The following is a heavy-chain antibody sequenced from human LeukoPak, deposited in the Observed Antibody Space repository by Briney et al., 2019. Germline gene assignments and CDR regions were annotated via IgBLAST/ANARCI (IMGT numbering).Heavy chain of an antibody. J-gene: IGHJ4*02. D-gene: IGHD2-2*02. Sequence: KPGGSLRLSCAASGFTFSSYGLDWVRQAPGKGLEWVSYISSSSSTIYYADSVKGRFTISRDNAKNSLYLQMNSLRAEDTAVYYCARDIGGIVVVPAAIRPRRGIFDYWGQGTLVTVSS. V-gene: IGHV3-48*01. CDR2: ISSSSSTI. CDR1: GFTFSSYG. CDR3: ARDIGGIVVVPAAIRPRRGIFDY.